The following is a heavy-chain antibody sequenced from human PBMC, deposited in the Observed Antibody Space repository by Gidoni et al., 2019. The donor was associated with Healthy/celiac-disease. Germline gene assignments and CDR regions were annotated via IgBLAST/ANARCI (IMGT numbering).Heavy chain of an antibody. V-gene: IGHV3-15*01. J-gene: IGHJ6*03. CDR3: TTAPGSITGTLLYYYYMDV. CDR1: GFTFSNAW. CDR2: IKSKTDGGTT. Sequence: EVQLVESGGGLVKPGGSLRLSCAASGFTFSNAWMSWVRQAPGKGLEWVGRIKSKTDGGTTDYAAPVKGRFTISRDDSKNTLYLQMNSLKTEDTAVYYCTTAPGSITGTLLYYYYMDVWGKGTTVTVSS. D-gene: IGHD1-7*01.